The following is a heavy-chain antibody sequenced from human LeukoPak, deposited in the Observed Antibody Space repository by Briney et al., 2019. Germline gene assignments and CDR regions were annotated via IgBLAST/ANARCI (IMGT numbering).Heavy chain of an antibody. CDR1: GGTFNSYA. D-gene: IGHD3-22*01. Sequence: SVKVSCKASGGTFNSYAISWVRQAPGQGLEWMGGIIPIFGTTNYAQKVQGRVTITTDESTTTAYMELSSLRSEDTAVYYCARARSPSSGYLLRDHNWFDPWGQGTLVTVSS. V-gene: IGHV1-69*05. CDR3: ARARSPSSGYLLRDHNWFDP. CDR2: IIPIFGTT. J-gene: IGHJ5*02.